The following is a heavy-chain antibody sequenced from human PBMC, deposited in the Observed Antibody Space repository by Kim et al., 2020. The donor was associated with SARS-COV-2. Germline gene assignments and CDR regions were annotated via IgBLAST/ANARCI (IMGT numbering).Heavy chain of an antibody. CDR2: IYYSGTT. CDR1: GGSISSSSYY. CDR3: ARHRESGSYLFWFDP. D-gene: IGHD1-26*01. Sequence: SETLSLTCTVSGGSISSSSYYWGWIRQTPGKGLEWFGSIYYSGTTYYNPFLKSRVTISVDTSKNQFSLKLSSVTAADTAVFYCARHRESGSYLFWFDPWGQGTLVTVSS. J-gene: IGHJ5*02. V-gene: IGHV4-39*01.